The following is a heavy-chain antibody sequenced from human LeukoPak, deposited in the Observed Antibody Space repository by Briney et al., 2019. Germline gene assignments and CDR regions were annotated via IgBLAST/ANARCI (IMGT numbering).Heavy chain of an antibody. CDR1: GYTFTSYY. V-gene: IGHV1-46*01. Sequence: ASVKVSCKASGYTFTSYYMHWVRQAPGQGLEWMGIINPSGGSTSYAQKFQGRVTMTRDTSTSTVYMELSSLRSEDTAVYYCARDKDSIPDYVWGSYSTPYYFDYWGQGTLVTVSS. J-gene: IGHJ4*02. CDR2: INPSGGST. D-gene: IGHD3-16*01. CDR3: ARDKDSIPDYVWGSYSTPYYFDY.